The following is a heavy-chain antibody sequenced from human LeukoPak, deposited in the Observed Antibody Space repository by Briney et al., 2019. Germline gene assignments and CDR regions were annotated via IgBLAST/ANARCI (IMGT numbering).Heavy chain of an antibody. J-gene: IGHJ3*02. CDR2: IYTSGST. CDR1: GGSISSYY. Sequence: SETLSLICTVSGGSISSYYWSWIRQPAGKGLEWIGRIYTSGSTNYNPSLKSRVTMSVDTSKNQFSLKLSSVTAADTAVYYCARDWAIGYYGSGSYYRPDAFDIWGQGTMVTVSS. V-gene: IGHV4-4*07. CDR3: ARDWAIGYYGSGSYYRPDAFDI. D-gene: IGHD3-10*01.